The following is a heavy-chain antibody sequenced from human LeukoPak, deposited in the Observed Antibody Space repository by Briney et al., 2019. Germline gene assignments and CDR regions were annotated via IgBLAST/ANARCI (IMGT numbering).Heavy chain of an antibody. CDR3: AKDESTGGFAPGYFYGMGV. Sequence: PGGFLRLSCVVSGFSFGDYGMHWVRQAPGKGLEWVSGISWSGTTTGYADSVKGRFTISRDSAKNSLYLQMDSLRVEDTALYYCAKDESTGGFAPGYFYGMGVWGQGTTVTVS. CDR1: GFSFGDYG. V-gene: IGHV3-9*01. J-gene: IGHJ6*02. CDR2: ISWSGTTT. D-gene: IGHD3-16*01.